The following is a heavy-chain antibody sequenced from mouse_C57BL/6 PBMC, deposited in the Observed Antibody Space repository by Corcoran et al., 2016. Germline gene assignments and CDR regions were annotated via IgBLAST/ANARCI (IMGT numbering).Heavy chain of an antibody. CDR2: INPNNGGT. J-gene: IGHJ3*01. Sequence: EVQLQQSGPELVKPGASVKISCKASGYTFTDYYMNWVTQSHGKSLEWIGDINPNNGGTSYNQKFKGKATLTVDKSSSTAYMELRSLTSEDSAVYYCARPGELGLDGYSPSGFAYWGQGTLVTVSA. CDR1: GYTFTDYY. V-gene: IGHV1-26*01. D-gene: IGHD2-3*01. CDR3: ARPGELGLDGYSPSGFAY.